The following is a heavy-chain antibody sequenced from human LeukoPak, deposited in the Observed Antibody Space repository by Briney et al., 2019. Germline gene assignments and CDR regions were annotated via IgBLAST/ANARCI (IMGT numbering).Heavy chain of an antibody. D-gene: IGHD2-15*01. CDR2: ISGSGRTT. V-gene: IGHV3-23*01. Sequence: GGSLRLSCAVSGFTFTSYAMSWVRQAPGKGLEWVSAISGSGRTTYYADSVKGRFTISRDNSKNTLYLQMNSLRAEDTAVYYCAKDERYCSGGSCHWAYFDYWGQGTLVTVSS. CDR3: AKDERYCSGGSCHWAYFDY. CDR1: GFTFTSYA. J-gene: IGHJ4*02.